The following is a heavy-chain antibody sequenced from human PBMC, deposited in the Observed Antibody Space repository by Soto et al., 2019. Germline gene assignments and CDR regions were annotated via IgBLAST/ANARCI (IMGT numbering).Heavy chain of an antibody. Sequence: QVQLVQSGAEVKKPGSSVKVSCKASGGTFSSYTISWVRQAPGQGLEWMGRIIPILGIANYAQKFQGRVTITADKSTSTDYMELSSLRSEDTAVYYCARGVVATFWYFDLWGRGTLVTVSS. D-gene: IGHD5-12*01. CDR1: GGTFSSYT. V-gene: IGHV1-69*02. J-gene: IGHJ2*01. CDR3: ARGVVATFWYFDL. CDR2: IIPILGIA.